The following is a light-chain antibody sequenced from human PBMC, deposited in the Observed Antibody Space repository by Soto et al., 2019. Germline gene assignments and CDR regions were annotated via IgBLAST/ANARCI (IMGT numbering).Light chain of an antibody. J-gene: IGLJ1*01. CDR3: SSYTDTSTYG. CDR1: SSDVGGYNY. V-gene: IGLV2-14*01. CDR2: EVS. Sequence: QSALTQPASVSGSPGQSITISCTGTSSDVGGYNYVSWYQQHPGKAPKLLIYEVSNRPSGVSNRFSGSKSGNTASLTISGLQAEDEADYYCSSYTDTSTYGFGTGTKVTVL.